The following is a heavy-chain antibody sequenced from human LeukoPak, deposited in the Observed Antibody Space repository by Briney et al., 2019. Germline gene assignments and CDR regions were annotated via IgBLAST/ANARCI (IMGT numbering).Heavy chain of an antibody. CDR1: GFSFGSYG. CDR3: ATMIGRYDAFDI. J-gene: IGHJ3*02. D-gene: IGHD3-16*01. Sequence: GGSLRLSCAASGFSFGSYGIHWVRQAPGKGLEWVAVISHEGSYQNYADSVKGRFTISRDNSKNMVFLQMNSLTPEDTAVYYCATMIGRYDAFDIWGQGTMVTVSS. V-gene: IGHV3-30*03. CDR2: ISHEGSYQ.